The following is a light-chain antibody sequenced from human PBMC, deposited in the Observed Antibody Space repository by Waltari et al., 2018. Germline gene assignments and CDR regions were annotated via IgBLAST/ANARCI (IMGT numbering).Light chain of an antibody. CDR1: QSVSTS. CDR3: QQRSRT. V-gene: IGKV3-11*01. J-gene: IGKJ1*01. CDR2: DAS. Sequence: IMLTQSPVTLSLSPGERATLSCRASQSVSTSLAWYQQKPGQAPRLLIYDASTRATGIPARFSGSGSGTDFTLTISSLEPEDFAVYYCQQRSRTFGQGTKVEIK.